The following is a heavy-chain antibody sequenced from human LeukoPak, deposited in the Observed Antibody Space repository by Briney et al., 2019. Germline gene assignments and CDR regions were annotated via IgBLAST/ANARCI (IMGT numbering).Heavy chain of an antibody. Sequence: ASVXXXXKXSXYTFTGYYXHWVRQAPGQGLEWMGWINPNSGGTNYAQKFQGRVTMTRDTSTSTVYMELSSLRSEDTAVYYCASGITMTLIDYWGQGTLVTVSS. CDR1: XYTFTGYY. CDR2: INPNSGGT. V-gene: IGHV1-2*02. D-gene: IGHD3-22*01. CDR3: ASGITMTLIDY. J-gene: IGHJ4*02.